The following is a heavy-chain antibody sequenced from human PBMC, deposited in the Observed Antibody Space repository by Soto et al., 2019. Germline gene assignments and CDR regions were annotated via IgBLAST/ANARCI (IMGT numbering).Heavy chain of an antibody. CDR1: GFTFSSYG. Sequence: GGSLRLSCAASGFTFSSYGMHWVRQAPDKGLEWVAVISYDGSNKYYADSVKGRFTISRDNSKNTLYLQMNSLRAEDTAVYYCAKGTSYCSSTSCSGEYFDYWGQGTLVTVSS. V-gene: IGHV3-30*18. CDR2: ISYDGSNK. D-gene: IGHD2-2*01. J-gene: IGHJ4*02. CDR3: AKGTSYCSSTSCSGEYFDY.